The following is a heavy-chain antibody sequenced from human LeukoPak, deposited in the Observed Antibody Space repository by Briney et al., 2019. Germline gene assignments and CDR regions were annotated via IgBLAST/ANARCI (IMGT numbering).Heavy chain of an antibody. CDR1: GFSFSSYW. CDR2: ISYDGSNK. J-gene: IGHJ5*02. Sequence: PGGSLKLSCAASGFSFSSYWMSWVRQAPGKGLEWVAVISYDGSNKYYADSVKGRFTISRDNSKNTLYLQMSSLRAKDTAVYYCARGVSKNPWGQGTLVTVSS. V-gene: IGHV3-30*03. CDR3: ARGVSKNP.